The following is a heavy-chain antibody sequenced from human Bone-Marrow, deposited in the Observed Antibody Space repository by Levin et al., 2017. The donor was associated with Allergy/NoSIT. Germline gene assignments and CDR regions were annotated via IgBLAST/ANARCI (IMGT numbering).Heavy chain of an antibody. J-gene: IGHJ6*02. Sequence: ASVPVSCPASGYSFTTYEINWVRHVTGQGPEWLGWMNPNTGATGYARKFQGRVTMTRNISINTAYMELSSLRFEDTALYFCARAGGSGPIGHYYGMDVWGQGTTVAVSS. CDR2: MNPNTGAT. D-gene: IGHD3-10*01. CDR1: GYSFTTYE. V-gene: IGHV1-8*01. CDR3: ARAGGSGPIGHYYGMDV.